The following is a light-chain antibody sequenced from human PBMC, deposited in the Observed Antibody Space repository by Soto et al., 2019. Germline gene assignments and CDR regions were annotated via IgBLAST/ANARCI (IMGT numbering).Light chain of an antibody. CDR1: QSVSSN. V-gene: IGKV3-15*01. CDR3: QQYNNWLVT. Sequence: EIVMTQSPATLSVSPGERATLSCRASQSVSSNLAWYQQKPGPAPRLLIYGASTRATGIPARFSGSGSGTEFTLTIRSLQSEDFAVYYCQQYNNWLVTFGGGTKVEIK. CDR2: GAS. J-gene: IGKJ4*01.